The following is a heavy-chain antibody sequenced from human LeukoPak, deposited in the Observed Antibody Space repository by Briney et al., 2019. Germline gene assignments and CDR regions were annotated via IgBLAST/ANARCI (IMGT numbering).Heavy chain of an antibody. V-gene: IGHV4-34*01. Sequence: SETLSLTCAVYGGSFSGYYWSWIRQPPGKGLEWIGEINHSGSTNYNLSLKSRVTISVDTSKNQFSLKLSSVTAADTAVYYCARGGSMVRGNYYYYYYMDVWGKGTTVTVSS. CDR3: ARGGSMVRGNYYYYYYMDV. J-gene: IGHJ6*03. D-gene: IGHD3-10*01. CDR1: GGSFSGYY. CDR2: INHSGST.